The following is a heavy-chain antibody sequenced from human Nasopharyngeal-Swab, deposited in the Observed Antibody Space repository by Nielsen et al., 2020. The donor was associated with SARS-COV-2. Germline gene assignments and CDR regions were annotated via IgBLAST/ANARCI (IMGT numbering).Heavy chain of an antibody. CDR2: IYYSGST. V-gene: IGHV4-39*01. Sequence: SETLSLTCTVSGGSISSSSYYWGWIRQPPGKGLEWIGSIYYSGSTYYNPSLKSRVTTSVDTSKNQFSLKLSSVTAADTAVYYCVNLYDSSGYYQPYFDYWGQGTLVTVSS. D-gene: IGHD3-22*01. CDR3: VNLYDSSGYYQPYFDY. J-gene: IGHJ4*02. CDR1: GGSISSSSYY.